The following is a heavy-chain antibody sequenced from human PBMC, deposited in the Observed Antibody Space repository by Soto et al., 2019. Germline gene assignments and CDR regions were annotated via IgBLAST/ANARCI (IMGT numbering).Heavy chain of an antibody. CDR1: GFTFSSYA. J-gene: IGHJ4*02. CDR2: ISYDGSSR. CDR3: ARLGRWLQTAVDY. Sequence: GGSLRLSCEASGFTFSSYAMYWVRQAPGKGLEWVAVISYDGSSRYYADSVKGRFTISRDNSKNRVFLQMNSLRAEDTAVYYCARLGRWLQTAVDYWGLGTLVTISS. V-gene: IGHV3-30-3*01. D-gene: IGHD5-12*01.